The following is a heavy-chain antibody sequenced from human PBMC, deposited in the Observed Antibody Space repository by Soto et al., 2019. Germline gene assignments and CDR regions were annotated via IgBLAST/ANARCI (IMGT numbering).Heavy chain of an antibody. CDR3: ARDKDRPQLGGNYYHITDV. CDR1: GGTFSTSA. V-gene: IGHV1-69*12. Sequence: QVQLVQSGSEVKKPGSSVKVSCKVSGGTFSTSAVSWVRQAPGQGLEWMGGIIPVFRAPDYAQKFQGRITITAGESARTAFLELTGLGFEDTAVYYCARDKDRPQLGGNYYHITDVWGQGTTVTVSS. D-gene: IGHD3-3*02. CDR2: IIPVFRAP. J-gene: IGHJ6*02.